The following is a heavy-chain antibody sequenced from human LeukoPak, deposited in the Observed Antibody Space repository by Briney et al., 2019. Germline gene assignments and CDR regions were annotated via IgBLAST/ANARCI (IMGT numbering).Heavy chain of an antibody. CDR2: INPKSGGT. CDR1: GYSFTGHY. D-gene: IGHD2-2*01. Sequence: ASVKVSCKASGYSFTGHYMHWVRQAPGQGLEWMGWINPKSGGTNYAQKFQGRVTMTRDTSISTAYMELSRLRSDDTAVYYCARYDCSSTSCWGQGTLVTVSS. CDR3: ARYDCSSTSC. V-gene: IGHV1-2*02. J-gene: IGHJ4*02.